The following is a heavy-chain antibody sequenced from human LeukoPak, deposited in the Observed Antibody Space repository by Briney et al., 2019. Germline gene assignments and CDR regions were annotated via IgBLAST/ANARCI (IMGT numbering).Heavy chain of an antibody. CDR2: IKYDGSDK. CDR3: ARDPSLWGAVAGVYYFDY. J-gene: IGHJ4*02. Sequence: GGSLRLSCAASGFTFNNYAMSWVRQAPGKGLEWVATIKYDGSDKYYVDSVRGRFTISRDNAKNSLYLQMNSLRAEDTAVYYCARDPSLWGAVAGVYYFDYWGQGTLVTVSS. D-gene: IGHD6-19*01. V-gene: IGHV3-7*01. CDR1: GFTFNNYA.